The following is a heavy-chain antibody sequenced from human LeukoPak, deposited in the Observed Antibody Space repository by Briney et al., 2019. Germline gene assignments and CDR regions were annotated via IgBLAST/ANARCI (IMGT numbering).Heavy chain of an antibody. CDR3: ASTRTYSASSLYYFDY. Sequence: GGSLRLSCAASGFSVISNYMNWVRQAPGKGLEWVSVIYSGGSTYYADSVKGRFSISRDNSKNTLYLQMNSLRAEDTAVYYCASTRTYSASSLYYFDYWGQGTLVTVSS. CDR2: IYSGGST. D-gene: IGHD6-13*01. J-gene: IGHJ4*02. V-gene: IGHV3-66*01. CDR1: GFSVISNY.